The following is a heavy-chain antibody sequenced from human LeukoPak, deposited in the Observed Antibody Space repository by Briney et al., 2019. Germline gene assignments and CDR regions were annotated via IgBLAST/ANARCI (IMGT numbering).Heavy chain of an antibody. J-gene: IGHJ4*02. D-gene: IGHD4-17*01. Sequence: SQTLSLTCTVSGGSISSGDYYWSWIRQPPGKGLEWIGYIYYSGSTYYNPSLKSRVTISVDTSKNQFSLKLSSVTAADTAVYYCARVGIYGDHEDYWGRGTLVTVSS. CDR3: ARVGIYGDHEDY. CDR2: IYYSGST. V-gene: IGHV4-30-4*08. CDR1: GGSISSGDYY.